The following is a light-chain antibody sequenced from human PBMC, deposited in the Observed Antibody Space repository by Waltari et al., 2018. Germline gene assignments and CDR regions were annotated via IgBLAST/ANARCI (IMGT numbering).Light chain of an antibody. CDR3: QQYGETPWT. Sequence: EIVLTQSPGTLSLSPGERATLSCRATESVPANYLAWYQQKPGQAPRLLISGASSRATGITDRFSGRGSGTDFTLTIARLEPEDFAVYYCQQYGETPWTFGQGTKVDLK. CDR1: ESVPANY. J-gene: IGKJ1*01. V-gene: IGKV3-20*01. CDR2: GAS.